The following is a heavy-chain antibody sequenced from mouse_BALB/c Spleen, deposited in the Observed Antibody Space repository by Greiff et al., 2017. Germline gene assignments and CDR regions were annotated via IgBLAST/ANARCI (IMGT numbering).Heavy chain of an antibody. CDR1: GFTFSSYA. CDR2: ISSGGST. Sequence: DVMLVESGGGLVKPGGSLKLSCAASGFTFSSYAMSWVRQTPEKRLEWVASISSGGSTYYPDSVKGRFTISRDNARNILYLQMSSLRSEDTAMYYCARGPLMITTPHWYFDVWGAGTTVTVSS. J-gene: IGHJ1*01. V-gene: IGHV5-6-5*01. CDR3: ARGPLMITTPHWYFDV. D-gene: IGHD2-4*01.